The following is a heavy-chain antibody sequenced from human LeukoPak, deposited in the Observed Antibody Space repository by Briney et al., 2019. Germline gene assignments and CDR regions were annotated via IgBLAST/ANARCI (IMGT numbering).Heavy chain of an antibody. CDR2: ISAYNGNT. CDR3: ARGSVSMVRGVIIQARGYYYYGMDV. CDR1: GYTFTSYG. Sequence: ASVKVSCKASGYTFTSYGISWVRQAPGQGLEWMGWISAYNGNTNYAQKLQGRFTMTTDTSTSTAYMELRSLRSDDTAVYYCARGSVSMVRGVIIQARGYYYYGMDVWGQGTTVTVSS. V-gene: IGHV1-18*01. D-gene: IGHD3-10*01. J-gene: IGHJ6*02.